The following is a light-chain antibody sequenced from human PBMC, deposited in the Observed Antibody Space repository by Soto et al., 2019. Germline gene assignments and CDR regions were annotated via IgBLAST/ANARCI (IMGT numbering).Light chain of an antibody. V-gene: IGLV1-40*01. CDR2: GNT. CDR1: GSDIGAGYA. CDR3: QSYDSSLSGFV. J-gene: IGLJ1*01. Sequence: QSVLTQPPSVSGAPGQRVTISCTGSGSDIGAGYAVHWYQQLPGTAPKLLIYGNTNRPSGVPDRFSGSRSGTSASLAITGLQAEDEADYYCQSYDSSLSGFVFGTGTKVTV.